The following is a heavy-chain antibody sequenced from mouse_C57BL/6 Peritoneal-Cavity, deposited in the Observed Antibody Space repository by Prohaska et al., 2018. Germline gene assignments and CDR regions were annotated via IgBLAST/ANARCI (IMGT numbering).Heavy chain of an antibody. D-gene: IGHD1-1*01. V-gene: IGHV1-26*01. Sequence: LKISCKASGYTFTDYYMNWVKQSHGKSLEWIGDINPNNGGTSYNQKFKGKATLTVDKSSSTADMELRSLTSEDSAIYYFARQYYGSSSWGQGTTLTVSS. CDR2: INPNNGGT. CDR1: GYTFTDYY. J-gene: IGHJ2*01. CDR3: ARQYYGSSS.